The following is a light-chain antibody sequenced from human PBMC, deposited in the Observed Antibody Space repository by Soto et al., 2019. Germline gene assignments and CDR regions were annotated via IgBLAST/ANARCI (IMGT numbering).Light chain of an antibody. J-gene: IGKJ5*01. CDR1: QSLLHRDGKTY. V-gene: IGKV2D-29*01. CDR2: EVS. CDR3: IQSIHLPIT. Sequence: DIVLTQTPLSLSVSPGQPASISCKSSQSLLHRDGKTYLDRYLQKPGQPPQLLIYEVSNRIPGVPDTFSGRGSGTDFTMKIRRVEAEDVGVYYCIQSIHLPITFGQGTRLDIK.